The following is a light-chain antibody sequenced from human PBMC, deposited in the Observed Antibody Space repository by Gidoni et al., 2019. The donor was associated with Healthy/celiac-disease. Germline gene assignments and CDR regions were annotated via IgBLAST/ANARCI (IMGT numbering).Light chain of an antibody. J-gene: IGLJ2*01. V-gene: IGLV2-14*03. CDR2: DVS. CDR3: SSYTSSSTVV. CDR1: RSNVGGYNY. Sequence: QPARTQPASVAGAPGTANPISCTGTRSNVGGYNYVSWYQQHPGKAPKLMIYDVSNRPSGVSNRFSGSNSGNTASLTISALQAEDEADYYCSSYTSSSTVVFGGGTKLTVL.